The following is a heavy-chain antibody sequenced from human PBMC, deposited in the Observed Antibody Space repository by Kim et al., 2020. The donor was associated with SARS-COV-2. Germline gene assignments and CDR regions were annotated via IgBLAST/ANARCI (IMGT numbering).Heavy chain of an antibody. D-gene: IGHD3-22*01. V-gene: IGHV3-33*05. CDR3: AREVGAMIVVVTPYFDY. J-gene: IGHJ4*02. Sequence: GGSLRLSCAASGFTFSSYGMHWVRQAPGKGLEWVAVISYDGSNTYYADSVKGRFTISRDNSKNTLYLQMNSLRAEDTAVYYCAREVGAMIVVVTPYFDYWGQGTLVTVSS. CDR1: GFTFSSYG. CDR2: ISYDGSNT.